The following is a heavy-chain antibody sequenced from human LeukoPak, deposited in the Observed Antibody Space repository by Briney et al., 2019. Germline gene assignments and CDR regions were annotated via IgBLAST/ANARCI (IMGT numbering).Heavy chain of an antibody. CDR2: IYYSGST. D-gene: IGHD3-16*01. J-gene: IGHJ4*02. CDR1: GGSISSYY. V-gene: IGHV4-59*01. Sequence: SETLSLTCTVSGGSISSYYWSWIRQPPGKGLEWIGYIYYSGSTNYNPSLKSRVTISVDTSKNQFSLKLSSVTAADTAVYYCARGGRYDYVIDYWGQGTLVTVSS. CDR3: ARGGRYDYVIDY.